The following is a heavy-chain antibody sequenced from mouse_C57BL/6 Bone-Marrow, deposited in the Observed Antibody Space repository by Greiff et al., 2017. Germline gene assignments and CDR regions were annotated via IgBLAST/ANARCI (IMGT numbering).Heavy chain of an antibody. CDR3: ANDGYFWYFDV. CDR2: IDPSDSYT. J-gene: IGHJ1*03. V-gene: IGHV1-69*01. Sequence: QVQLQQPGAELVMPGASVKLSCKASGYTFTSYWMQWVKQRPGQGLEWIGEIDPSDSYTNYNQKFKGKSTLTVDKSSSTAYMQLSSLTSEDSAVYYCANDGYFWYFDVWGTGTTVTVSS. D-gene: IGHD2-3*01. CDR1: GYTFTSYW.